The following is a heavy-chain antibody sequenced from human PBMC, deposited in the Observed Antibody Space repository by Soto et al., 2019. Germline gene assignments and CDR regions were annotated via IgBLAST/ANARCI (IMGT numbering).Heavy chain of an antibody. D-gene: IGHD2-15*01. CDR1: GFTFNSYG. Sequence: QVQLVESGGGVVQPGRSLRLSCAASGFTFNSYGMHWVRQGPGNGLEWVAFISYDSTKTYYADSVKGRFTISRDNSNSALYVQMKSLTGEDTAVYYCARTRSAWSDFHSYSLDVWGQGTTVTVSS. J-gene: IGHJ6*02. V-gene: IGHV3-30*03. CDR2: ISYDSTKT. CDR3: ARTRSAWSDFHSYSLDV.